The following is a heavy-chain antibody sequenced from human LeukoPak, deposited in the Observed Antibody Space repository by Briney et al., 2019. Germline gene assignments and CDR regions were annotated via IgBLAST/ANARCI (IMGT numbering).Heavy chain of an antibody. CDR1: GFTFSSYS. D-gene: IGHD4-17*01. J-gene: IGHJ6*02. CDR2: IRSSSSTI. CDR3: ARSDYDYGDYYGGPYGMDV. Sequence: GGSLRLSCAASGFTFSSYSMNWVRQAPGKGLEWVSYIRSSSSTIYYADSVKGRFTISGDNAKNSLYLQMNSLRAEDTAVYYCARSDYDYGDYYGGPYGMDVWGQGTTVTVSS. V-gene: IGHV3-48*04.